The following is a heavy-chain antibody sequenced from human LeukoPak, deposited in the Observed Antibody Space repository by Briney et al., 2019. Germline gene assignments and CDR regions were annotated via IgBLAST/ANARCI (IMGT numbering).Heavy chain of an antibody. CDR2: IYTSGST. CDR1: GGSISSYY. CDR3: ARGYDILTGYPNWFDP. D-gene: IGHD3-9*01. Sequence: PSETLSLTCTVSGGSISSYYWSWIRQPAGKGLEWIGRIYTSGSTNYNPSLKSRVTISVDTSKNQFSLKLSSVTAADTAVYYCARGYDILTGYPNWFDPWGQGTLVTVSS. V-gene: IGHV4-4*07. J-gene: IGHJ5*02.